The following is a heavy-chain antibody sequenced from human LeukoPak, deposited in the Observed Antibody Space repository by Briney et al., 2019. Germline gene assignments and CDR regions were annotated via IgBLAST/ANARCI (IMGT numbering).Heavy chain of an antibody. CDR3: VRDPDILSGVAFDI. D-gene: IGHD3-9*01. J-gene: IGHJ3*02. CDR1: GFTFSSYS. CDR2: INQDGSTK. V-gene: IGHV3-7*05. Sequence: TGGSLRLSCAASGFTFSSYSMNWVRQAPGKGLEWVANINQDGSTKNYVDSVKGRFTVARDNAKSSLYLQMNSLRAEDTAVYYCVRDPDILSGVAFDIWGQGTMVTVSS.